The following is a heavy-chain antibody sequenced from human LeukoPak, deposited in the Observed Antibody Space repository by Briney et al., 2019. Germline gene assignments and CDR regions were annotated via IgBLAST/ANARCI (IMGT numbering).Heavy chain of an antibody. CDR1: GGSISSSKW. CDR2: IYDRGST. D-gene: IGHD2-2*01. Sequence: PSETLSLTCVVSGGSISSSKWWCGVREPPGKGVEWIGVIYDRGSTNYKPSLKSRVTISVDKSKNQFSLKLSSVSAADTAVYYCASGYCSSTSCYAGHWFDPWGQGTLVTVSS. V-gene: IGHV4-4*02. CDR3: ASGYCSSTSCYAGHWFDP. J-gene: IGHJ5*02.